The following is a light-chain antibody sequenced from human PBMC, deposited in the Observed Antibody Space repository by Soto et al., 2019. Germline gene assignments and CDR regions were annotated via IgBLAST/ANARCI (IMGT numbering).Light chain of an antibody. Sequence: QSALTQPPSASGSPGQSLTISCTATSGDLRTYNCVSWYQQHPGKAPKLMIYAVTKRPSGVPDRLSGSKSGNTASLTVSGLQAEREADYYCSSYTTSSTVVFGGGTKVTVL. CDR2: AVT. CDR3: SSYTTSSTVV. V-gene: IGLV2-8*01. CDR1: SGDLRTYNC. J-gene: IGLJ2*01.